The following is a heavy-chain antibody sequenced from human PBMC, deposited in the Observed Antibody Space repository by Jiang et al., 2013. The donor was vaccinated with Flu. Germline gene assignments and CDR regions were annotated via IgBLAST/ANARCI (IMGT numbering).Heavy chain of an antibody. J-gene: IGHJ4*02. CDR3: ARLYCSGDTCYVDY. Sequence: GPGLVKPSETLSLTCTVSGGSISNSYYWGWIRQPPGKGLEWIGRIYYSGSTDYNPSLKSRVTISVDTSKSQFSLKLSSVTAADTAVYYCARLYCSGDTCYVDYWGQGTLVTVSS. V-gene: IGHV4-39*01. CDR2: IYYSGST. D-gene: IGHD2-15*01. CDR1: GGSISNSYY.